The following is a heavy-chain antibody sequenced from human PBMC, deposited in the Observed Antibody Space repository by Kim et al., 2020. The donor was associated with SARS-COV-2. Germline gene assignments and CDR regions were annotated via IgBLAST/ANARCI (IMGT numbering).Heavy chain of an antibody. J-gene: IGHJ4*01. V-gene: IGHV3-30-3*01. CDR1: GFSFDNYA. CDR2: VSSEGSVK. Sequence: GGSLRLSCAASGFSFDNYAMHWVRQAPGKGPEWVAVVSSEGSVKNSADSVKGRFTISRDNSRNTLYLQMNSLTSDDTAIYYCARDDHPGEHYGGNFFDY. D-gene: IGHD4-17*01. CDR3: ARDDHPGEHYGGNFFDY.